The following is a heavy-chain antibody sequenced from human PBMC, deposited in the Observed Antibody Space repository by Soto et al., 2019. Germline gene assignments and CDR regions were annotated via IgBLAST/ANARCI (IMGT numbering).Heavy chain of an antibody. D-gene: IGHD5-18*01. CDR1: GYTFTSYG. Sequence: ASVKVSCKASGYTFTSYGISWVRQAPGQGLEWMGWISAYNGNTNYAQKLQGRVTMTTDTSTSTAYMELSSLRSEDTAVYYCAANYSYGPLFDFWGQGTLVTVSS. CDR3: AANYSYGPLFDF. V-gene: IGHV1-18*04. CDR2: ISAYNGNT. J-gene: IGHJ4*02.